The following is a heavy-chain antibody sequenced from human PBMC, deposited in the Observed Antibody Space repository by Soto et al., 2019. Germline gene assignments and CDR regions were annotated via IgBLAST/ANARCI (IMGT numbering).Heavy chain of an antibody. CDR1: SGSIINYY. Sequence: SETLSLTCTVSSGSIINYYWSWIRQPPGKGLEWIGFIYYSGSTNYNSFLKSRVTMSVDMSKQQLSLKLNSVTAADTAVYYCARLPNEFSSSWLNIHLWGQGALVTVSS. CDR3: ARLPNEFSSSWLNIHL. D-gene: IGHD6-13*01. V-gene: IGHV4-59*01. J-gene: IGHJ4*02. CDR2: IYYSGST.